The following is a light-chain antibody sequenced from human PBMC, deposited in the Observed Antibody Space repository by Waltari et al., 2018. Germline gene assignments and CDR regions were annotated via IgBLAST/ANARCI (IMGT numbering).Light chain of an antibody. CDR3: SSYTNRSTVI. V-gene: IGLV2-14*03. J-gene: IGLJ2*01. CDR2: DVD. Sequence: LTQPASVSGSPGQSITISCTGSSSDVGAYNYVSWYKQYPNKAPKLMIYDVDNRPSGISNRFSGSKSGNTASLTISGLQAEDESVFYCSSYTNRSTVIFGGGTKLTVL. CDR1: SSDVGAYNY.